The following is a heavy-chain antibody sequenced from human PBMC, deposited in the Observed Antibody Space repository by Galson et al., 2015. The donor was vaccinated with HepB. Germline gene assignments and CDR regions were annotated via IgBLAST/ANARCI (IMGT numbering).Heavy chain of an antibody. CDR1: GFTFSSYG. J-gene: IGHJ6*02. Sequence: SLRLSCAASGFTFSSYGMHWVRQAPGKGLEWVAVISYDGSNKYYADSVKGRFTISRDNSKNTLYLQMNSLRAEDTAVYYCANNYGMDVWGQGTTVTVSS. V-gene: IGHV3-30*18. CDR3: ANNYGMDV. CDR2: ISYDGSNK.